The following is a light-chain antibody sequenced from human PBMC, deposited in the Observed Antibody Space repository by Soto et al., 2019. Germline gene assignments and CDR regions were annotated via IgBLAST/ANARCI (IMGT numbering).Light chain of an antibody. CDR3: QQFDSYPLT. Sequence: AIQLTQSPSSLSASVGDKITITCRASQGVSSALAWYQQKPGKAPKLLIYDASSLESGVPSRFSDSGSGTDFTLTISSLQPDDFATYYCQQFDSYPLTFGGGTKVE. V-gene: IGKV1-13*02. J-gene: IGKJ4*01. CDR1: QGVSSA. CDR2: DAS.